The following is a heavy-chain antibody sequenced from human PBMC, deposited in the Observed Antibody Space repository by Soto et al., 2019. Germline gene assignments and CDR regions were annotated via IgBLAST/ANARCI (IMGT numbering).Heavy chain of an antibody. J-gene: IGHJ6*03. D-gene: IGHD6-13*01. CDR2: IKQDGSEK. CDR3: ARAGGAAEYYYYDYMDV. V-gene: IGHV3-7*01. CDR1: GFTFSSYW. Sequence: EVQLVESGGGLVQPGGSLRLSCAASGFTFSSYWMSWVRQAPGKGLEWVANIKQDGSEKYYVDSVKGRFTISRDNAKNSLYLQMNSLRAADTAVYYCARAGGAAEYYYYDYMDVWGKGTTVTVSS.